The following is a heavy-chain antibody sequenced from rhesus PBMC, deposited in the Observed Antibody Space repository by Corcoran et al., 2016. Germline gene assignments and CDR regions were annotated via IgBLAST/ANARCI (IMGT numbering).Heavy chain of an antibody. Sequence: QLQLQESGPGLVKPSETLSLTCAVSGGSISSNDWSWIRQPPGKALEWIGRISVRVGSTDYNPSLKSRVTSSTDTSKKQFSLKLSSVTAADTAVYYCARGNRIQNPLDYFDYWGQGVLVTVSS. CDR1: GGSISSND. V-gene: IGHV4-173*01. D-gene: IGHD4-23*01. CDR2: ISVRVGST. CDR3: ARGNRIQNPLDYFDY. J-gene: IGHJ4*01.